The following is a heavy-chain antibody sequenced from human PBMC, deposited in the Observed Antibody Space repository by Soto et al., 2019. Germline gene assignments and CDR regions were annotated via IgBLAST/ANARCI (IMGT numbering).Heavy chain of an antibody. D-gene: IGHD3-3*01. CDR1: GGSISSSSYY. CDR2: IYYSGST. V-gene: IGHV4-39*01. Sequence: PSETLSLTCTVSGGSISSSSYYWGWIRQPPGKGLEWIGSIYYSGSTYYNPSLKSRVTISVDTSKNQFSLKLSSVTAADTAVYYCASRFLEWLLSVTWGAFDIWGQGTMVTVSS. CDR3: ASRFLEWLLSVTWGAFDI. J-gene: IGHJ3*02.